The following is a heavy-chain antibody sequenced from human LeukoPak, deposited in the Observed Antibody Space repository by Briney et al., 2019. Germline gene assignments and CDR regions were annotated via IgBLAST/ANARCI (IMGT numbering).Heavy chain of an antibody. CDR3: ARHSGRGSSSWYYY. CDR1: GYTFTSYW. Sequence: GESLKISCKGSGYTFTSYWISWVRQMPGKGLEWMGTIDTSDSYTNYSPPFQGHVTISADNSISTAYLQVSSLKASDTAMYYCARHSGRGSSSWYYYWGQGTLVTVSS. V-gene: IGHV5-10-1*01. D-gene: IGHD6-13*01. J-gene: IGHJ4*02. CDR2: IDTSDSYT.